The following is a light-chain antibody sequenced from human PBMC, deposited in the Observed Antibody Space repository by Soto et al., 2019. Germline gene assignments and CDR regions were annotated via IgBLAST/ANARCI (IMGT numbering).Light chain of an antibody. CDR2: GAS. V-gene: IGKV3-11*01. CDR1: QSLHAY. CDR3: QQRSEWPLT. Sequence: EIVLTQSPATLSLSPGERAALSCRASQSLHAYLTWFQQKPGQAPRLLIYGASNRATGIPARFRGSGSGTDFTLTISHLEPEDFAVYYCQQRSEWPLTFGGGTRVEI. J-gene: IGKJ4*01.